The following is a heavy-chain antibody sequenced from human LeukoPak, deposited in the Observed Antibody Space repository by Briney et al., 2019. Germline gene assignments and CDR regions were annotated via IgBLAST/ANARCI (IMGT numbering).Heavy chain of an antibody. V-gene: IGHV3-21*01. CDR3: AGVGFWSGYYRLDTWFDP. J-gene: IGHJ5*02. D-gene: IGHD3-3*01. CDR2: ISSSSSYI. Sequence: GGSLRLSCAASGFTFSSYSMNWVCQAPGKWLEWVSSISSSSSYIYYADSVKGRFTISRDNAKNSLYLQMNSLRAEDTAVYYCAGVGFWSGYYRLDTWFDPWGQGTLVTVSS. CDR1: GFTFSSYS.